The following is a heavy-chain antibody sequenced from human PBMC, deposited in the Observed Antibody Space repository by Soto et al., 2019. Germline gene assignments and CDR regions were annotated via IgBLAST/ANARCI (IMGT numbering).Heavy chain of an antibody. CDR3: ASGIAAAGTGVDY. CDR2: IYYSGST. Sequence: XGTLSLTCTVSGGSVSSGSYHGSWIRQPPGKGLEWIGYIYYSGSTNYNPSLKSRVTISVDTSKNQFSLKLSSVTAADTAVYYCASGIAAAGTGVDYWGQGTLVTVSS. J-gene: IGHJ4*02. V-gene: IGHV4-61*01. D-gene: IGHD6-13*01. CDR1: GGSVSSGSYH.